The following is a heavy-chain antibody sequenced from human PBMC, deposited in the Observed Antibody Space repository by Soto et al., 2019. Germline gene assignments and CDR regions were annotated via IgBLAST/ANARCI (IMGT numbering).Heavy chain of an antibody. D-gene: IGHD1-20*01. CDR1: GFSFSDHD. J-gene: IGHJ5*02. Sequence: GGSLRLSCAASGFSFSDHDMHWGLREAGEGLEGVALVAHDGSSKYYAGSVKGRFTISRDRSSNTLFLQMDSLDTEDTAVYYCAIYNRITVLVAAIDLWGRGTLVTVSS. CDR3: AIYNRITVLVAAIDL. CDR2: VAHDGSSK. V-gene: IGHV3-30-3*01.